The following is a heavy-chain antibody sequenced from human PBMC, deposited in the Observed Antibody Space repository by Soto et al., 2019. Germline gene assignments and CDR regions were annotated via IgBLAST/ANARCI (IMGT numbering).Heavy chain of an antibody. CDR3: ARADCSGGTCRLFYFYGMNV. Sequence: QVQLVQSGPEVKRPGASVKVSCKASGYDFSLFGITWVRQAPGRGPEWMGWISAYNGNTNYAQRLRGRVTMTTDTSTSTAYMELTSLEYDDTAVYYCARADCSGGTCRLFYFYGMNVWGQGTTVTVSS. CDR1: GYDFSLFG. D-gene: IGHD2-15*01. V-gene: IGHV1-18*01. J-gene: IGHJ6*02. CDR2: ISAYNGNT.